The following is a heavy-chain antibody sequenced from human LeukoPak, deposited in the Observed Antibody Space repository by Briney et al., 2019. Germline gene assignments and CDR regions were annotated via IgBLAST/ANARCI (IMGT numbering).Heavy chain of an antibody. CDR1: GFPFSSYW. Sequence: GGSLRLSCAASGFPFSSYWISWVRQAPGKGLEWVANIKQDGSEKYYVDSVKGRFTISRDNAKNSLYLQMNSRRAEDTVVYYCARDWGPTRPFDYWGKGTLVTVSS. D-gene: IGHD7-27*01. CDR2: IKQDGSEK. V-gene: IGHV3-7*05. CDR3: ARDWGPTRPFDY. J-gene: IGHJ4*02.